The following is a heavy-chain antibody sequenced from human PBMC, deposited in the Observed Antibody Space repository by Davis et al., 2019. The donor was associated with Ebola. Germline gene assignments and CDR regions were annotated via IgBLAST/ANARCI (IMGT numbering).Heavy chain of an antibody. J-gene: IGHJ6*02. CDR2: IRSKANSYAT. CDR3: EVAVAGTGYMDV. D-gene: IGHD6-19*01. Sequence: GGSLRLSCAASGFTFSGSAMHWVRQASGQGLEWVGRIRSKANSYATAYAASVKGRFTISRDDSKNTAYLQMNSLKTEDTAVYYCEVAVAGTGYMDVWGQGTTVTVSS. V-gene: IGHV3-73*01. CDR1: GFTFSGSA.